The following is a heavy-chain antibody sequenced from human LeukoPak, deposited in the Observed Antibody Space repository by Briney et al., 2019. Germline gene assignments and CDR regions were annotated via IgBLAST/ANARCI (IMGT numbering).Heavy chain of an antibody. D-gene: IGHD5-24*01. V-gene: IGHV3-48*01. CDR2: ISSSSSTM. Sequence: GGSLRLSCAASGFTFSSYSMNWVRQAPGKGLEWVSYISSSSSTMYYADSVKGRFSISRDNSKNTVYLQMNSLRAEDTAIYYCAKFSPTYNFGSVDYWGQGTLVTVSS. J-gene: IGHJ4*02. CDR3: AKFSPTYNFGSVDY. CDR1: GFTFSSYS.